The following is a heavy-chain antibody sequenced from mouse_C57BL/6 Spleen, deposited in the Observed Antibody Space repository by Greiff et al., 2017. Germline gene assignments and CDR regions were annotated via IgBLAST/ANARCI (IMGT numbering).Heavy chain of an antibody. CDR3: VKAVNDYDEGVAY. CDR1: GFTFTAYY. D-gene: IGHD2-4*01. CDR2: IRNKANGYTT. Sequence: EVTLVVSGGGLVQPGASLRLSCAASGFTFTAYYMSLVRQPPGSAPEWLGLIRNKANGYTTEYTASVKGRFTISRDNSQNILYLQMNTLRAEDSATDYCVKAVNDYDEGVAYWGQGTLVTVSA. V-gene: IGHV7-4*01. J-gene: IGHJ3*01.